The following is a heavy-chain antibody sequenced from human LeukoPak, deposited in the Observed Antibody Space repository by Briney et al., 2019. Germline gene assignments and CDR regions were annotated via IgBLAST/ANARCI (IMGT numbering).Heavy chain of an antibody. Sequence: GASVKVSCKASGGTFSSYAISWVRQAPGQGLEWMGGIIPIFGTANYAQKFQGRVTITTDESTSTAYMELSSLRSEDAAVYYCARSDGDEWLYSSGWSFDYWGQGTLVTVSS. V-gene: IGHV1-69*05. CDR3: ARSDGDEWLYSSGWSFDY. D-gene: IGHD6-19*01. CDR2: IIPIFGTA. CDR1: GGTFSSYA. J-gene: IGHJ4*02.